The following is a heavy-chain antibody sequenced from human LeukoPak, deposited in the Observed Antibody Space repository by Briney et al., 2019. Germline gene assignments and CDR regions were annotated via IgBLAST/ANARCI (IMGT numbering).Heavy chain of an antibody. J-gene: IGHJ4*02. CDR2: LYSDGNT. CDR1: GFTVITND. CDR3: ARGVEPLAANTLAY. Sequence: TGGSVRLSCAASGFTVITNDMTWVRQAPGKGLEWVSVLYSDGNTKYADSVQGRFTISRDNSKNTLYLEMNSLSPDDTAVYYCARGVEPLAANTLAYWGQGTLVTVSS. V-gene: IGHV3-53*01. D-gene: IGHD1-14*01.